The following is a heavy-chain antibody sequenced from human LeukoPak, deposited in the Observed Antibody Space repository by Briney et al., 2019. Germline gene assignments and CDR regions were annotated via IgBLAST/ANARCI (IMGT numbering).Heavy chain of an antibody. D-gene: IGHD2-21*02. CDR2: IYHSGST. CDR3: ARDPNSVVTTSYWYFDL. J-gene: IGHJ2*01. CDR1: GGSISSGGYY. Sequence: SQTLSLTCTVSGGSISSGGYYWSWIRQPPGKGLEWIGYIYHSGSTYYNPSLKSRVTISVDRSKNQFSLKLSSVTAADTAVYYCARDPNSVVTTSYWYFDLWGRGTLVTVSS. V-gene: IGHV4-30-2*01.